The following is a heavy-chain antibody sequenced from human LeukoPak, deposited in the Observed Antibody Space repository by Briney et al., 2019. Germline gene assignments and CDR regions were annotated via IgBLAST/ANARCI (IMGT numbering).Heavy chain of an antibody. CDR3: ARGRGYCSSTSCYARHFDY. CDR2: INHSGST. V-gene: IGHV4-34*01. J-gene: IGHJ4*02. CDR1: GGSFSGYY. D-gene: IGHD2-2*01. Sequence: SETLSLTCAVYGGSFSGYYWSWILQPPGKGLEWIGEINHSGSTNYNPSLKSRVTISVDTSKNQFSLKLSSVTAADTAVYYCARGRGYCSSTSCYARHFDYWGQGTLVTVSS.